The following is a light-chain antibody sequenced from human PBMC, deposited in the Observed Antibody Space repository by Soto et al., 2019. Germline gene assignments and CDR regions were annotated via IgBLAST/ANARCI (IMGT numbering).Light chain of an antibody. J-gene: IGKJ5*01. V-gene: IGKV3-20*01. Sequence: EGVLTQSKGTLSLSPGERATLSCRASQSVSSSYLACYQQKPGQAPRLLIYGASSRATGIPDRFSGSGSGTDFTLTISRLEPEDFAVYYCQQYGSSPLTFGQSTLLQL. CDR3: QQYGSSPLT. CDR2: GAS. CDR1: QSVSSSY.